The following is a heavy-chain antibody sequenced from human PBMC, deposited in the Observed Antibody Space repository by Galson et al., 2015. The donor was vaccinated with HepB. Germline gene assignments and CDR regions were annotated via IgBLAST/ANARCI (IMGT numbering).Heavy chain of an antibody. Sequence: SCKASGYTFTGYYMHWVRQAPGQGLEWMGRINPNSGGTNYAQNFQGRVTMTRDTSITTAYMELSRLRSDDTAVYYCARVYDFWSDEFDYWGQGILVTVSS. D-gene: IGHD3-3*01. CDR2: INPNSGGT. CDR1: GYTFTGYY. V-gene: IGHV1-2*06. J-gene: IGHJ4*02. CDR3: ARVYDFWSDEFDY.